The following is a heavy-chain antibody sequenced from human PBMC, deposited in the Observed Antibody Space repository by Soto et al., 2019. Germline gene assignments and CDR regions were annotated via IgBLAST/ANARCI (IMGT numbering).Heavy chain of an antibody. CDR3: DRAPYRITFGGVIDY. D-gene: IGHD3-16*01. V-gene: IGHV3-74*01. CDR2: IKSDGSST. Sequence: EVQLVESGGGLVQPGGSLRLSCAASGFTFSAYWMHWVRQAPGKGLVWVSRIKSDGSSTSYADSVKGRFTISRDNAKNTLYLNMQSMRAEDTAVYYCDRAPYRITFGGVIDYWGQGTLVTVSS. J-gene: IGHJ4*02. CDR1: GFTFSAYW.